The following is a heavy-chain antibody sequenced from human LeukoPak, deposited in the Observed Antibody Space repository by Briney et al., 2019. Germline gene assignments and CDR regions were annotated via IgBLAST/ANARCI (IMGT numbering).Heavy chain of an antibody. CDR1: GFTFSSYA. V-gene: IGHV3-21*01. CDR2: ISSSSSYI. Sequence: GGSLRLSCAASGFTFSSYAMSWVRQAPGKGLEWVSSISSSSSYIYYADSVKGRFTISRDNAKNSLYLQMNSLRAEDTAVYYCARLPNWFDPWGQGTLVTVSS. CDR3: ARLPNWFDP. J-gene: IGHJ5*02.